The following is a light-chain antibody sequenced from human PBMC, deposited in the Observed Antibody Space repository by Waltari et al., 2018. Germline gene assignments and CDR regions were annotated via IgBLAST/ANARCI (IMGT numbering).Light chain of an antibody. V-gene: IGLV6-57*01. CDR1: SGSIASNY. J-gene: IGLJ3*02. Sequence: NFMLTQPHSVSESPGKTVTISCTRSSGSIASNYLPWYQQRPGSSPTTVIYENNQRPSGVPDRFSGSIDSSSNSASLTISGLKTEDEADYYCQSYDSSNRGVFGGGTKLTVL. CDR2: ENN. CDR3: QSYDSSNRGV.